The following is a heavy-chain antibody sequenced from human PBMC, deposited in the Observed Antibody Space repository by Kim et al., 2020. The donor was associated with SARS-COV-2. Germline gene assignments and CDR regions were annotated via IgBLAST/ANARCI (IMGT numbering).Heavy chain of an antibody. CDR1: GFTFSSYW. J-gene: IGHJ4*02. D-gene: IGHD3-10*01. CDR3: ARDYYGSGSYPYYFDY. Sequence: GGSLRLSCAASGFTFSSYWMSWVRQAPGKGLEWVANIKQDGSEKYYVDYVKGRFTISRDNAKNSLYLQMNSLRAEDTAVYYCARDYYGSGSYPYYFDYWGQGTLVTVSS. CDR2: IKQDGSEK. V-gene: IGHV3-7*01.